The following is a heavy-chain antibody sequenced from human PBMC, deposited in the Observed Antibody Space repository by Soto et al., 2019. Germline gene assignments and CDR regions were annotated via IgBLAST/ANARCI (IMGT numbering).Heavy chain of an antibody. CDR2: SSDSGST. D-gene: IGHD2-8*02. CDR3: ARGTGGKEFDYYGMDV. CDR1: GWSCGGYD. J-gene: IGHJ6*02. Sequence: LVTLCHTKRFDGWSCGGYDWSWILQTPGKGLEWIGESSDSGSTNYNPSLKSLVTISVDTSKNQFSLKLSSVTAADTAVYYCARGTGGKEFDYYGMDVWGQGTTVTVSS. V-gene: IGHV4-34*01.